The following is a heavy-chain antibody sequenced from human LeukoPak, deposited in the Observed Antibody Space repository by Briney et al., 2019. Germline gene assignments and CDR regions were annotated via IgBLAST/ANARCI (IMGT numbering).Heavy chain of an antibody. V-gene: IGHV3-64*01. J-gene: IGHJ4*02. CDR3: AKVRYCSGVNCYPDDN. Sequence: GGSLRLSCAASGFIFSDYSMHWIRRAPGKGLEYVSAINPNGDSTYYANSVKGRFTISRDNSKDTLFLQMGSLRTEDMAVYYCAKVRYCSGVNCYPDDNWGQGTLVTVSS. CDR2: INPNGDST. D-gene: IGHD2-15*01. CDR1: GFIFSDYS.